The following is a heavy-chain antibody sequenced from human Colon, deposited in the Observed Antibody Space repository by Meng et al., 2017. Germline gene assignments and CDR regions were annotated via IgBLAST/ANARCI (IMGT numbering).Heavy chain of an antibody. J-gene: IGHJ4*02. CDR1: GGSISSGDYY. D-gene: IGHD6-13*01. Sequence: QLQLQESGSGLLKPSQTLSLTCTVSGGSISSGDYYWSWIRQPPGKGLEWIGYIYYSGSTYYNPSLKSRVTISVDTSKNQFSLKLTSVTAADTAVYYCARSSSWSRYFDYWSQGTLVTVSS. CDR3: ARSSSWSRYFDY. V-gene: IGHV4-30-4*01. CDR2: IYYSGST.